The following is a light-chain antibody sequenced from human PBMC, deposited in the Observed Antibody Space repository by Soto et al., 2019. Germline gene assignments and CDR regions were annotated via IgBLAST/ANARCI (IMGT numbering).Light chain of an antibody. CDR2: ATS. CDR3: QQSNDWPLT. V-gene: IGKV3D-15*01. J-gene: IGKJ4*01. CDR1: QSISSN. Sequence: EIVMTQSPATLSVSPGERATLSCRASQSISSNLAWYLQKPGQAPRLLIYATSSRATGIPARFSGSGSGTEFNLTISSLQSEDFAVYYCQQSNDWPLTFGGGTKVEIK.